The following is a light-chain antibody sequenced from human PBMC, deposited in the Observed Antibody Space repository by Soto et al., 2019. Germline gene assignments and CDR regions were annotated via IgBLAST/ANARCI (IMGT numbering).Light chain of an antibody. CDR2: DVT. CDR3: SSHAGSSAL. Sequence: QSALTQPPSASGSPGQSVTISCTGTSSDVGGYDYVSWFQQHPGKAPKFVIYDVTKRPSGVPDRFSGSKSGNTAYLTVSGLQAEDEADYYCSSHAGSSALFGGGTKLTVL. V-gene: IGLV2-8*01. CDR1: SSDVGGYDY. J-gene: IGLJ3*02.